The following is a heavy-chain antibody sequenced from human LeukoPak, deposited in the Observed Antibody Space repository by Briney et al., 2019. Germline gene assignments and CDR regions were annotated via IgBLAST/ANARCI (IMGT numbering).Heavy chain of an antibody. CDR3: ARGPWQQLAHFDY. V-gene: IGHV4-38-2*02. J-gene: IGHJ4*02. Sequence: TSETLSLTCTVSGYSISSGYYWGWIRQPPGKGLEWIGNIYHSGSTYYNPSLKSRVTISVDTSKNHFSLKLSSVTAADTAVYYCARGPWQQLAHFDYWGQGTLATVSS. CDR1: GYSISSGYY. CDR2: IYHSGST. D-gene: IGHD6-13*01.